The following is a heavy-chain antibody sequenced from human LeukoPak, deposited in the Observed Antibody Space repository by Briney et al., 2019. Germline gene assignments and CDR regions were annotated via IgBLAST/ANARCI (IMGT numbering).Heavy chain of an antibody. CDR1: GGSISSSSYY. D-gene: IGHD5-12*01. Sequence: PSETLSLTCTVSGGSISSSSYYWGWIRQPPGKGLEWTGSIYYSGSTYYNPSLKSRVTISVDTSKNQFSLKLSSVTAADTAVYYCASVGYSGYDYPSWNWFDPWGQGTLVTVSS. CDR3: ASVGYSGYDYPSWNWFDP. J-gene: IGHJ5*02. V-gene: IGHV4-39*01. CDR2: IYYSGST.